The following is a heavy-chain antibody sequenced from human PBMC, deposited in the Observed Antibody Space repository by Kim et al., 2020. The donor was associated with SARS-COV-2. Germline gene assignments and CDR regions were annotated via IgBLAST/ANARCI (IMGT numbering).Heavy chain of an antibody. Sequence: SLKSRVTISVDTSKNQFSLKLSSVTAADTAVYYCARDSRCSSTSCLGFDYWGQGTLVTVSS. J-gene: IGHJ4*02. D-gene: IGHD2-2*01. CDR3: ARDSRCSSTSCLGFDY. V-gene: IGHV4-59*01.